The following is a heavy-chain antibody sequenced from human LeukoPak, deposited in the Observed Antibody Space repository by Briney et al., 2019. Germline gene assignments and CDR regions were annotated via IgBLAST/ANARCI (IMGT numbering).Heavy chain of an antibody. CDR2: IYYSGST. CDR3: ARVPRWVPDY. V-gene: IGHV4-59*01. Sequence: SETLSLTCTVSGGSISSYYWSWLRQPPGKRLEWIGYIYYSGSTNYNPSLKSRVTISVDTSKNQFSLKLSSVTAADTAVYYCARVPRWVPDYWGQGTLVTVSS. D-gene: IGHD4-23*01. J-gene: IGHJ4*02. CDR1: GGSISSYY.